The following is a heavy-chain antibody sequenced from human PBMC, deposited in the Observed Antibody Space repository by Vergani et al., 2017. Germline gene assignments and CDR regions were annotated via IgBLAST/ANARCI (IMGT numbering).Heavy chain of an antibody. CDR1: GSPFSSHA. CDR2: IKKTGDST. D-gene: IGHD5-24*01. V-gene: IGHV3-23*01. J-gene: IGHJ4*02. CDR3: GRGSDNYN. Sequence: EVQLLQSEGAVVQPGGSLRLSCVASGSPFSSHAMSWVRQGHGQGLVWVSSIKKTGDSTHYADSVKGRFTISRDNSKNTLYLQMNSLRVEDTAVYYCGRGSDNYNWGQGTLVTVSS.